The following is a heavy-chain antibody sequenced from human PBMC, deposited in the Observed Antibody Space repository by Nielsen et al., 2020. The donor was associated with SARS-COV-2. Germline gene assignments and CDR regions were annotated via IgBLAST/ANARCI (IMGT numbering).Heavy chain of an antibody. CDR3: ARGLVAGTPLDY. CDR2: INAGNGNT. Sequence: ASVKVSCKASGNTFTTNVMHWVRQAPGQRLEWMGWINAGNGNTKYSQKFQGRVTITRDTSASTAYMELSSLRSEDTAVYYCARGLVAGTPLDYWGQGTLVTVSS. J-gene: IGHJ4*02. CDR1: GNTFTTNV. D-gene: IGHD6-19*01. V-gene: IGHV1-3*01.